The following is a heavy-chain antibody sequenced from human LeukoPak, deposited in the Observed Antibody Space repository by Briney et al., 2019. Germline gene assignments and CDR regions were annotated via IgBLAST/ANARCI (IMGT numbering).Heavy chain of an antibody. Sequence: ASVKVSCNASGYTFTSYAMNWVRQAPGQGLEWMGWINTNTGNPTYAQGFTGRFVFSLDTSVSTAYLQISSLKAEDTAVYYCARVEFTVGDLAIWFDPWGQGTLVTVSS. V-gene: IGHV7-4-1*02. D-gene: IGHD4-23*01. CDR1: GYTFTSYA. CDR3: ARVEFTVGDLAIWFDP. CDR2: INTNTGNP. J-gene: IGHJ5*02.